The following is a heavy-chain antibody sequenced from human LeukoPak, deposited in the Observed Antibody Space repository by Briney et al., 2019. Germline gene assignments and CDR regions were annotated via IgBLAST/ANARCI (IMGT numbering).Heavy chain of an antibody. Sequence: GGSLRLSCAASGLTFSSDAMSWVRQAPGKGLEWVSAISGSGGSTYYADSVKGRFTISRDNSKNTLYLQMNSLRAEDTAVYYCAKVFSCSNCSGGFDYWGQGTLVTVSS. CDR2: ISGSGGST. V-gene: IGHV3-23*01. D-gene: IGHD2-15*01. CDR3: AKVFSCSNCSGGFDY. CDR1: GLTFSSDA. J-gene: IGHJ4*02.